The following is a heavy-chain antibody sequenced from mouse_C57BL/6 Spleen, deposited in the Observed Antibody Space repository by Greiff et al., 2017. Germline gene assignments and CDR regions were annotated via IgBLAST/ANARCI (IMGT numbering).Heavy chain of an antibody. V-gene: IGHV1-69*01. CDR1: GYTFTSYW. D-gene: IGHD1-1*01. Sequence: VQLQQPGAELVMPGASVKLSCKASGYTFTSYWMHWVKQRPGQGLEWIGEIDPSDSYTNYNQKFKGKSTLTVDKSSSTAYMQLSSLTSEDSAVYYCTRGPPIAAVVASRYFDVWGTGTTVTVSS. J-gene: IGHJ1*03. CDR2: IDPSDSYT. CDR3: TRGPPIAAVVASRYFDV.